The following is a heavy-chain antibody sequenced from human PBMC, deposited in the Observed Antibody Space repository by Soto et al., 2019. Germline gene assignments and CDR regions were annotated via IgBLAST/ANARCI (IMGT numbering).Heavy chain of an antibody. CDR2: IIPIFGTA. CDR3: ARLARMVSSSWYYYGMDV. J-gene: IGHJ6*02. V-gene: IGHV1-69*13. D-gene: IGHD6-13*01. CDR1: GYTFTGYY. Sequence: GASVKVSCKASGYTFTGYYMHWVRQAPGQGLEWMGWIIPIFGTANYAQKFQGRVTITADESTSTAYMELSSLRSEDTAVYYCARLARMVSSSWYYYGMDVWGQGTTVTVSS.